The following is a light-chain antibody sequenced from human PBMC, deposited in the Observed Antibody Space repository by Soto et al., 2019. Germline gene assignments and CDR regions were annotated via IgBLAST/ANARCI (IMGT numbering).Light chain of an antibody. J-gene: IGLJ2*01. CDR3: CSYAGSYTFGV. V-gene: IGLV2-11*01. CDR2: DVS. CDR1: SSDVGGYNY. Sequence: QSALTQPRSVSGCPGQSVTISCTGTSSDVGGYNYVSWYQQHPGKAPKLMIYDVSKRPSGVPDRFSGSKSGNTASLTISGLQAEDEADYYCCSYAGSYTFGVFGGGTKLTVL.